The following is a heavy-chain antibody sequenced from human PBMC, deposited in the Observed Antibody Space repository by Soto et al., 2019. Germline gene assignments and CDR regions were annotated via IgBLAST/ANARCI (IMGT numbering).Heavy chain of an antibody. CDR2: IVVGSGNT. J-gene: IGHJ4*02. D-gene: IGHD3-16*01. Sequence: QMQLVQSGPEVKKPGTSVKVSCKASGFTFTSSAEQWVRQARGQRLEWIGWIVVGSGNTNYAQKFQERVTITRDMPKSTAYGGGGSRRSEDTAVYYCAADRGGAGIFASGGQGPLFPFSS. CDR1: GFTFTSSA. V-gene: IGHV1-58*01. CDR3: AADRGGAGIFAS.